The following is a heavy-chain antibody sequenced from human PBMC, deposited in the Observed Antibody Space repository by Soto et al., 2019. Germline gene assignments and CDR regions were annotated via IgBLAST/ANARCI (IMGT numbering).Heavy chain of an antibody. V-gene: IGHV4-4*02. J-gene: IGHJ6*02. CDR2: IYHSGST. Sequence: QVQLQESGPGLVKPSGTLSVTCAVSGGSISSSNWWNWVRQPPGKGLEWIGEIYHSGSTNYNPSLRSRVTISLDKSKSQFSLRVKSVTAADTAEYYCARAWPSVDSYGSGVMDVWGQGTTVTVS. CDR3: ARAWPSVDSYGSGVMDV. D-gene: IGHD5-18*01. CDR1: GGSISSSNW.